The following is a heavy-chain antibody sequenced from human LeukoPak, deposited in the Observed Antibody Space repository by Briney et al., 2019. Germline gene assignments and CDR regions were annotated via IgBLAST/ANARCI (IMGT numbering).Heavy chain of an antibody. CDR1: GYTFSSYD. CDR2: MNPNTGNT. Sequence: ASVKVSCKASGYTFSSYDINWVRQATGQGLEWMGWMNPNTGNTGYAQKFQGRLTMTRNTSISTAYMELSRLRSDDTAVYYCARDSNSGWYAYYYYYYMDVWGKGTTVTISS. CDR3: ARDSNSGWYAYYYYYYMDV. D-gene: IGHD6-19*01. J-gene: IGHJ6*03. V-gene: IGHV1-8*01.